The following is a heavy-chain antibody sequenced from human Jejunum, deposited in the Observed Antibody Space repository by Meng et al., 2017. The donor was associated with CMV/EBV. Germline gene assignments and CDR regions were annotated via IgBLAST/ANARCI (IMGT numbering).Heavy chain of an antibody. Sequence: ASGFTFSSHSMNWVRQAPGKGLEWVSYISSTSSTTHYADSMKGRFTISRDNAKNSLYLQMNSLRGEDTAVYYCARNPPGKGFIDYWGQGTLVTVSS. V-gene: IGHV3-48*04. CDR1: GFTFSSHS. J-gene: IGHJ4*02. D-gene: IGHD1-1*01. CDR2: ISSTSSTT. CDR3: ARNPPGKGFIDY.